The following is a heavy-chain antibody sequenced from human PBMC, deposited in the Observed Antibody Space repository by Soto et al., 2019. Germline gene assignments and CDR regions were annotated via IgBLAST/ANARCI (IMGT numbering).Heavy chain of an antibody. J-gene: IGHJ4*02. CDR1: GFNFDNYG. CDR3: AKDRVGGTFYTPLAF. D-gene: IGHD1-7*01. Sequence: LRLSCQASGFNFDNYGMHWARQAPGKGLEWVAVITYDGSFQYYADSVKGRFTISRDNSKNTLSLHLNTLKPEDTAVYHCAKDRVGGTFYTPLAFWGQGTLVTVSS. CDR2: ITYDGSFQ. V-gene: IGHV3-30*18.